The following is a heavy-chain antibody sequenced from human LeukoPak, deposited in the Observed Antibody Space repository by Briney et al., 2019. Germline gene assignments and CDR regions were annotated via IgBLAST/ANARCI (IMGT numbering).Heavy chain of an antibody. J-gene: IGHJ4*02. CDR3: ARQAVAHFDY. Sequence: NPSETLSLTCAVYGGSFSGYYWSWIRQPPGKGLEWIGEINHSGSTNYNPSLKSRVTISVDTSKNQFSLKLSSVTAADTAVYYCARQAVAHFDYWGQGTLVTVSS. CDR1: GGSFSGYY. V-gene: IGHV4-34*01. D-gene: IGHD6-19*01. CDR2: INHSGST.